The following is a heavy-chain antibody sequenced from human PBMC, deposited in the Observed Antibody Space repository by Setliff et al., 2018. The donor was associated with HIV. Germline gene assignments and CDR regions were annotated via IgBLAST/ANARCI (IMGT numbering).Heavy chain of an antibody. CDR3: ARDLTSNSNCFEP. V-gene: IGHV4-31*03. D-gene: IGHD4-4*01. J-gene: IGHJ5*02. Sequence: SETLSLTCSVPGGSLISGGYYWSWIRQHPGKGLEWIGYVYYTGKTYYNPSLESRISMSVNTSKNQFSLKLTSVTAADTAIYYCARDLTSNSNCFEPWGQGTQVTVSS. CDR1: GGSLISGGYY. CDR2: VYYTGKT.